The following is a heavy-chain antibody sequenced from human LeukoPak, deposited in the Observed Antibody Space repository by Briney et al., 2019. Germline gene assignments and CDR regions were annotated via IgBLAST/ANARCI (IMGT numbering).Heavy chain of an antibody. V-gene: IGHV3-23*01. CDR1: GFTFSSYA. CDR3: AKGPYDYVWGSYRYSREYYFDY. D-gene: IGHD3-16*02. J-gene: IGHJ4*02. CDR2: IRGSGGST. Sequence: GGSLRLSCAASGFTFSSYAMSWVRQAPGKGLEWVSAIRGSGGSTYYADSVKGRFTISRDNSKNTLYLQMNSLRAEDTAVYYCAKGPYDYVWGSYRYSREYYFDYWGQGTLVTVSS.